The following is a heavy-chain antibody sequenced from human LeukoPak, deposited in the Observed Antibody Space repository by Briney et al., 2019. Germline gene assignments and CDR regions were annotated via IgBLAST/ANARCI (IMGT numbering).Heavy chain of an antibody. Sequence: GASVKVSCKASGYTFTGYYMHWVRQAPGQGLEWMGWINPNSGGTNYAQKFQGRVTMTRATSISTAYMELSRLRSDDTAVYYCATDPRDIVVVPAARSPYFDYWGQGTLVTVSS. CDR3: ATDPRDIVVVPAARSPYFDY. CDR1: GYTFTGYY. J-gene: IGHJ4*02. CDR2: INPNSGGT. D-gene: IGHD2-2*01. V-gene: IGHV1-2*02.